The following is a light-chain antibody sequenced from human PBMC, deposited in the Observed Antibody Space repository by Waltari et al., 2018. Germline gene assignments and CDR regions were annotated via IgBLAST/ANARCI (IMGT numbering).Light chain of an antibody. CDR2: GAS. V-gene: IGKV1-16*02. CDR1: QGISNY. J-gene: IGKJ3*01. CDR3: QQYKSYPLV. Sequence: DIQMTQSPSSLSASLGDRVTTTWRASQGISNYLAWFQQKPGKAPKSLIYGASSLQSGVPSKFSGSGSGTDFTLTITSLQPEDFATYYCQQYKSYPLVFGPGTKVDIK.